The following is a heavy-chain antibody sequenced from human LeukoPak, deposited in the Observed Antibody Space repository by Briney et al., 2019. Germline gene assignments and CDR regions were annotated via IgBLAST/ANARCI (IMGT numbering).Heavy chain of an antibody. V-gene: IGHV3-23*01. D-gene: IGHD3-3*01. J-gene: IGHJ5*02. Sequence: GGSLRLSCAASGFTFSSYAMSWVRQAPGKGLEWVSAISGSGGSTYYADSVKGRFTIFRDNSKNTLYLQMNSLGAEDTAVYYCAKSKTIFGWFDPWGQGTLVTVSS. CDR1: GFTFSSYA. CDR2: ISGSGGST. CDR3: AKSKTIFGWFDP.